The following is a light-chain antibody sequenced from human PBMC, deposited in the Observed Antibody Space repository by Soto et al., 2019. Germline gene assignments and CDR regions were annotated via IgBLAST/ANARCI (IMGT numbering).Light chain of an antibody. CDR2: AAS. CDR3: QQYGSSPWT. CDR1: QSVSSSY. J-gene: IGKJ1*01. Sequence: EIVLTQSPGTLSLSPGERATLSCRASQSVSSSYLAWYQQKPGQAPRLLIYAASSRATGIPDRFSGGGSGTDFNLPISRLEPEDFAVYYCQQYGSSPWTFGQGTKVEIK. V-gene: IGKV3-20*01.